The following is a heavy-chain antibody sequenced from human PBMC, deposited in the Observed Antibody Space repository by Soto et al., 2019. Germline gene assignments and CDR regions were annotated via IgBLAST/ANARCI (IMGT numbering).Heavy chain of an antibody. Sequence: EVQLVESGGGLVQPGGSLRLSCAASGFTFSDYWMSWVRQAPGKGLECVANIKTDGSEKYYGDPVKGRLTISRDNAKNSLYLQMNSLRAEDTAVYYCASSMGRGGNDYWGQGTLVSVSS. J-gene: IGHJ4*02. D-gene: IGHD3-10*01. V-gene: IGHV3-7*05. CDR3: ASSMGRGGNDY. CDR2: IKTDGSEK. CDR1: GFTFSDYW.